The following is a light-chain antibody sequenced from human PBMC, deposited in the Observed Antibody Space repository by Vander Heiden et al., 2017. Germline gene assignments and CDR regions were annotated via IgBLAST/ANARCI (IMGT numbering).Light chain of an antibody. CDR2: DAS. J-gene: IGKJ3*01. Sequence: DIQMTQSPSSLSASVGDRVTITCQASQDISNYLNWYQQKPGKAPKLLIYDASNLETGVPSRFSGSGSGTDFTFTISSLQPEDIATYYCQQYDNLPRRTFGPGTKVEIK. CDR1: QDISNY. V-gene: IGKV1-33*01. CDR3: QQYDNLPRRT.